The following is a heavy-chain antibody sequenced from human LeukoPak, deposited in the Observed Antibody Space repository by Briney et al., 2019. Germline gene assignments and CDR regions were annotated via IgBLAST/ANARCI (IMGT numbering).Heavy chain of an antibody. J-gene: IGHJ5*02. CDR2: IYYSGST. D-gene: IGHD2-2*02. V-gene: IGHV4-59*01. CDR3: ARQAGRYCSSTSCYTGGP. Sequence: SETLSLTCTVSGGYISSYYWSWIRQPPGKGLEWIGYIYYSGSTNYNPSLKSRVTISVDTSKNQFSLKLSSVTAADTAVYYCARQAGRYCSSTSCYTGGPWGQGTLVTVSS. CDR1: GGYISSYY.